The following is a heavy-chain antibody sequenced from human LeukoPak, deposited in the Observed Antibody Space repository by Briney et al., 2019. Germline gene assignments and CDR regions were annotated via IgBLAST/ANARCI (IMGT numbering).Heavy chain of an antibody. CDR2: ISWNSGSI. V-gene: IGHV3-9*01. D-gene: IGHD3-22*01. CDR3: AKDVSGYYYDAFDI. Sequence: GGSLRLSCAASGFTFDDYAMHWVRQAPGKGLEWVSGISWNSGSIGYADSVKGRFTISRDNAKNSLYLQMNSLRAEDTALYYCAKDVSGYYYDAFDIWGQGTMVTVSS. CDR1: GFTFDDYA. J-gene: IGHJ3*02.